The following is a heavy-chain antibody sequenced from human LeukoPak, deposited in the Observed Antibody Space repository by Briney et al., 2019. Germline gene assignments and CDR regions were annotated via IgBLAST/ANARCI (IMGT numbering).Heavy chain of an antibody. V-gene: IGHV4-34*01. D-gene: IGHD6-13*01. CDR2: INHSGST. CDR1: GGSFSGYY. Sequence: PSETLSLTCAVYGGSFSGYYWSWIRQPPGKGLEWIGEINHSGSTNYNPSLKSRVTISVDTSKNQFSLKLSSVTAADTALYYCALSSSWYSEYFQHWGQGTLVTVSS. J-gene: IGHJ1*01. CDR3: ALSSSWYSEYFQH.